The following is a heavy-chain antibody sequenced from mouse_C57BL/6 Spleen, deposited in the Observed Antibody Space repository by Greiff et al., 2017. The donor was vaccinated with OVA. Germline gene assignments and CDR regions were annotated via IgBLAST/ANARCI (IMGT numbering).Heavy chain of an antibody. Sequence: EVKLVESGGGLVKPGGSLKLSCAASGFTFSSYAMSWVRQTPEKRLEWVATISDGGSYTYYPDNVKGRFTISRDNAKNNLYLQMSHLKSEDTAMYYCARGTGPFYFDYWGQGTTLTVSS. D-gene: IGHD4-1*01. CDR3: ARGTGPFYFDY. V-gene: IGHV5-4*03. CDR2: ISDGGSYT. CDR1: GFTFSSYA. J-gene: IGHJ2*01.